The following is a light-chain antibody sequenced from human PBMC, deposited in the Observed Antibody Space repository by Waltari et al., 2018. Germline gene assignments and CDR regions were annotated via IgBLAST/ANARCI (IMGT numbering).Light chain of an antibody. J-gene: IGKJ1*01. CDR1: QTINSW. CDR3: QQYDTYPWT. Sequence: DIEMTQSPSTLSVSVGDSVTITCRSGQTINSWLAWFQQKPGKAPNLLIYKASTLKTGVPSRFSGSESGTEFTLTISSLQPDDFATYYCQQYDTYPWTFGQGTKVEIK. V-gene: IGKV1-5*03. CDR2: KAS.